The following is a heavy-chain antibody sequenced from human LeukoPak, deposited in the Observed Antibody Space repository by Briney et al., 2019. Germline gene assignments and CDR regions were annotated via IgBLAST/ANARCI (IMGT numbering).Heavy chain of an antibody. Sequence: GGSLRLSCAASGFSVSNTYMSWVRQAPGKGLESVSLISSGGGTYYADSVKGRFTISRDNSKNALYLQMNSLRGEDTAVYYCARGGLLSGGSPSPPFDGWGQGTLVTVYS. CDR3: ARGGLLSGGSPSPPFDG. CDR2: ISSGGGT. J-gene: IGHJ4*02. V-gene: IGHV3-53*01. CDR1: GFSVSNTY. D-gene: IGHD2/OR15-2a*01.